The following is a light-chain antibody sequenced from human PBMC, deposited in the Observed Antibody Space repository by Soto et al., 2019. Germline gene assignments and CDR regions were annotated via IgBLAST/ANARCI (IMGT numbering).Light chain of an antibody. J-gene: IGLJ6*01. CDR3: ASWDGTLNDYV. V-gene: IGLV1-44*01. CDR1: YSNVGANP. CDR2: SNN. Sequence: QSALTQPPSASGTPGQTVTISCSGSYSNVGANPVSWYQQVPGRAPQLLIYSNNQRPAGVPGRFSGSRSDTSASLSISGLQSADEVDYYCASWDGTLNDYVFGNGTKVTV.